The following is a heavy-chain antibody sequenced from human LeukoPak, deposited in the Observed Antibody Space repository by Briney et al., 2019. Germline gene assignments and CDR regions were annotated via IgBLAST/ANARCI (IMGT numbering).Heavy chain of an antibody. Sequence: PSETLSLTCTFSGGSISSYYWSWIRQPPWKGLEWIGYIYYSGSTYYNPSLKSRVTISVDTSKNQFSLKLSSVTAADTAVYYCARDLHCSSTSCYGGMDVWGQGTTVTASS. D-gene: IGHD2-2*01. V-gene: IGHV4-59*12. J-gene: IGHJ6*02. CDR2: IYYSGST. CDR3: ARDLHCSSTSCYGGMDV. CDR1: GGSISSYY.